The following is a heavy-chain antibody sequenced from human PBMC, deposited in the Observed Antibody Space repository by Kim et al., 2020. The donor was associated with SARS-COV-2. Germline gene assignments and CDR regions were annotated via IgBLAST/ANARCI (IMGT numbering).Heavy chain of an antibody. J-gene: IGHJ4*02. V-gene: IGHV4-39*01. Sequence: SETLSLTCPVPGGSISSSSYYWGWIRQPPGKGLEWIGSIYYSGSTYYNPSLKSRVTISVDTSKNQFSLKLSSVTAADTAVYYCASGGGVGSGYYDWGQGTLVTVSS. D-gene: IGHD3-22*01. CDR1: GGSISSSSYY. CDR2: IYYSGST. CDR3: ASGGGVGSGYYD.